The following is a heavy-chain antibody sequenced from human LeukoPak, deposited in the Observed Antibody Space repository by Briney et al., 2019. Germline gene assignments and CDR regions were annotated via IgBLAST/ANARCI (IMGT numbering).Heavy chain of an antibody. CDR2: ISIIDGNT. Sequence: ASVKVSCKAFGYTFTKYGISWVRQAPGQGLEWMGWISIIDGNTNYAQNLQGRVAMTTDTSTNTVYMELRSLRFDDTAVYYCARDSDTTSGRDPWGQGTLVTVS. CDR3: ARDSDTTSGRDP. D-gene: IGHD1-26*01. CDR1: GYTFTKYG. J-gene: IGHJ5*02. V-gene: IGHV1-18*01.